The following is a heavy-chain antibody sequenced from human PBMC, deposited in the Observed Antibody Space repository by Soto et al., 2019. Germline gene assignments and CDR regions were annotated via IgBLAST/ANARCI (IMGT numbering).Heavy chain of an antibody. V-gene: IGHV3-48*04. CDR2: ISSSSTI. J-gene: IGHJ4*02. Sequence: GGSLRLSCAASGFTFSSYSMNWVRQAPGKGLEWVSYISSSSTIYYADSVKGRFTISRDNAKNSLYLQMNSLRAEDTAVYYCARDNWGSSYYFDYWGQGTLVTVSS. CDR3: ARDNWGSSYYFDY. CDR1: GFTFSSYS. D-gene: IGHD7-27*01.